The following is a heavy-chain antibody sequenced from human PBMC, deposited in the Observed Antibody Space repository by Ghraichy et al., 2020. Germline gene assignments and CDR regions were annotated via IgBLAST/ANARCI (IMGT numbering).Heavy chain of an antibody. Sequence: GGSLRLSCAASGFTFSSYEMNWVRQAPGKGLEWVSYISSSGSTIYYADSVKGRFTISRDNAKNSLYLQMNSLRAEDTAVYYCARKKDGDYGEYWYFDLWGRGTLVTVSS. J-gene: IGHJ2*01. D-gene: IGHD4-17*01. CDR3: ARKKDGDYGEYWYFDL. V-gene: IGHV3-48*03. CDR1: GFTFSSYE. CDR2: ISSSGSTI.